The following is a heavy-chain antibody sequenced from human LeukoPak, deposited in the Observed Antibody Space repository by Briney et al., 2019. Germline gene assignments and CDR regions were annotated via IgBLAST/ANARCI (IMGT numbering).Heavy chain of an antibody. CDR2: INPNSGGT. CDR1: GYTFTGYY. Sequence: ASVKVSCKVSGYTFTGYYMHWVRQAPGQGLEWMGWINPNSGGTNYAQKFQGRVTMTTDTSTSTAYMELRSLRSDDTAVYYCARGGRDCGDEYYYYGMDVWGQGTTVTVSS. J-gene: IGHJ6*02. D-gene: IGHD4-17*01. CDR3: ARGGRDCGDEYYYYGMDV. V-gene: IGHV1-2*02.